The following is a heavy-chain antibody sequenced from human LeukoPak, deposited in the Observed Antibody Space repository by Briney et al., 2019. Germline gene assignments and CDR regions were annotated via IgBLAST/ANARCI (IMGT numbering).Heavy chain of an antibody. V-gene: IGHV4-59*01. CDR2: IYHDGTT. Sequence: SETLSLTCSVSGVSISNYYWSWIRQPPGKGLEWIAFIYHDGTTNYNPSLKSRATISVDTSKNQYSLNLISVTPADTAVYYCARGGASSKFFDVWGQGILVTVSS. CDR3: ARGGASSKFFDV. D-gene: IGHD3-9*01. CDR1: GVSISNYY. J-gene: IGHJ4*02.